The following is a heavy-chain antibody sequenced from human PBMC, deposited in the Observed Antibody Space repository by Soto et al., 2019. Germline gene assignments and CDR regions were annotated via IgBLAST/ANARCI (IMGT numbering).Heavy chain of an antibody. Sequence: QVQLQASGPGLVKPSQTLSLTCTVSGGSISSGGYYWNWIRRHPGKGLEWIGYIYYIGSTYYNPSLKCQVTISLDTSKNQFSLKLSSVTAADTAVYYCARSVFPWGQGTLVTVSS. CDR3: ARSVFP. CDR1: GGSISSGGYY. CDR2: IYYIGST. J-gene: IGHJ5*02. V-gene: IGHV4-31*01.